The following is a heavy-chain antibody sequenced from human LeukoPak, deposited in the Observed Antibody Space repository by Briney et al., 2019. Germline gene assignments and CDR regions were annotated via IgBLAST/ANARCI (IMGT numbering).Heavy chain of an antibody. V-gene: IGHV4-39*01. CDR2: IYYSGST. CDR1: GGFLSSSNYY. J-gene: IGHJ4*02. D-gene: IGHD3-10*01. CDR3: ARHGYAYGSGSYFDS. Sequence: SETLSLTCSVSGGFLSSSNYYWGWIRQPPGKGLEWIGSIYYSGSTYYNPSLKSRVTISVDTSKNQFSLKLSSVTAADTAVYYCARHGYAYGSGSYFDSCGQGTLVTVSS.